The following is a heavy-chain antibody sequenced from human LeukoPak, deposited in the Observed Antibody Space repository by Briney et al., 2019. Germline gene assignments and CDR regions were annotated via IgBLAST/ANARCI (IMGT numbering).Heavy chain of an antibody. D-gene: IGHD5-12*01. J-gene: IGHJ4*02. CDR2: RKPDGDGM. CDR1: GLTFSRSW. Sequence: TGASLRLSCTASGLTFSRSWMNWIRQAPGKGLEWVANRKPDGDGMRFVDSVKGRFTMSRDNAQSSLHLQMNSLRVEDTAFYYCAAWTDRGYSYWGQGVLVTVSS. V-gene: IGHV3-7*01. CDR3: AAWTDRGYSY.